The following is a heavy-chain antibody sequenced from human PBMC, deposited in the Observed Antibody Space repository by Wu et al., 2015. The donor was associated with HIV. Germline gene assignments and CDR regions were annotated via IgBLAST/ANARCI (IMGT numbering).Heavy chain of an antibody. CDR2: IIPIFGTT. V-gene: IGHV1-69*05. CDR3: ARGLIAAAGTIDPDYFEY. CDR1: GGTFSSYA. J-gene: IGHJ4*02. D-gene: IGHD6-13*01. Sequence: QVRLVQSGADVKKPGSSVKVSCKASGGTFSSYAISWVRQAPGQGLEWMGGIIPIFGTTNYAQKFQGRVTITTDKSTSTAYMELSSLRSEDTALYYCARGLIAAAGTIDPDYFEYWGQGTLVTVSS.